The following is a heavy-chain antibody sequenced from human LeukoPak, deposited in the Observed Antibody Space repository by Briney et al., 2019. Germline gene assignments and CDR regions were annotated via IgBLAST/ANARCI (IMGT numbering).Heavy chain of an antibody. J-gene: IGHJ5*02. CDR1: GFTVSSNY. CDR3: AREVGPLSSGRNWFDP. CDR2: IYSGGST. V-gene: IGHV3-53*04. D-gene: IGHD6-19*01. Sequence: EGSLRLSCAASGFTVSSNYMSWVRQAPGKGLEWVSVIYSGGSTYYADSVKGRFTISRHNSKNTLYLQMNSPRAEDTAVYYCAREVGPLSSGRNWFDPWGQGTLVTVSS.